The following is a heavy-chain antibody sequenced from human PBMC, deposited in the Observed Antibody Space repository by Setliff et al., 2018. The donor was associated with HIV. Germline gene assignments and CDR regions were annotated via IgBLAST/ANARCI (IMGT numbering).Heavy chain of an antibody. V-gene: IGHV5-51*01. CDR2: IYPANSNV. CDR3: ARRQSSHYYLDY. Sequence: PGESLKISCEGSGYSFTTFLIGWVRQMPGKGLEWMGIIYPANSNVKYSPSFQGQVTISADKSITTAYLQWSSLKASDTAVYYCARRQSSHYYLDYWGQGTVVTVSS. CDR1: GYSFTTFL. D-gene: IGHD3-10*01. J-gene: IGHJ4*02.